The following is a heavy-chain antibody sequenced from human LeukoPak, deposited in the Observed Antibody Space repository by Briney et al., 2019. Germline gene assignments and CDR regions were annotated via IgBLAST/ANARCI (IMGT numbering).Heavy chain of an antibody. V-gene: IGHV3-64*01. D-gene: IGHD3-10*01. CDR3: ARIYYYGSGSGYFDY. CDR2: ISSNGGST. J-gene: IGHJ4*02. CDR1: GFTFSSYA. Sequence: GGSLRLSCAASGFTFSSYAMHWVRQAPGKGLEYVSAISSNGGSTYYANSVKGRFTISRDNSKSTLYLQMGSLRAEDMAVYYRARIYYYGSGSGYFDYWGQGTLVTVSS.